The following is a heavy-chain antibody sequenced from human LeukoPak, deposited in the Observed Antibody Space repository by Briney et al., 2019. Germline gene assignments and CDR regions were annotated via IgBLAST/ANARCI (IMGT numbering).Heavy chain of an antibody. CDR1: GYTFSNYY. D-gene: IGHD6-6*01. J-gene: IGHJ3*02. Sequence: ASVRVSCKTSGYTFSNYYIHWVRQAHGQGLHWMGIINPGSGGISYAQQFQGRVSMTTDTSTTTVYMEIRSLRSDDTALYYCVRDGDTGAATRPAIWGPGTMVTVSS. V-gene: IGHV1-46*01. CDR2: INPGSGGI. CDR3: VRDGDTGAATRPAI.